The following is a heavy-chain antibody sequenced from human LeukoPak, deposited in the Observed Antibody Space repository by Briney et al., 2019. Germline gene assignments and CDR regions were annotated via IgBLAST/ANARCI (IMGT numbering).Heavy chain of an antibody. D-gene: IGHD4-23*01. CDR1: DGSISSGGYY. CDR3: ARGPYDYGGNPFDY. Sequence: TLSLTCTVSDGSISSGGYYWTWIRQHPGKGLEWIGYIYYSRSTYYNPSLKSRVTISIDTSKNQFSLKLSSVTAADAAVYYCARGPYDYGGNPFDYWGQGTLVTVSS. V-gene: IGHV4-31*03. J-gene: IGHJ4*02. CDR2: IYYSRST.